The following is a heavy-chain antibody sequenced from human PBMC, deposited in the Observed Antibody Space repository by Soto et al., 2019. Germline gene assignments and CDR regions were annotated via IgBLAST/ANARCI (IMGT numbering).Heavy chain of an antibody. CDR2: VIPFLDIT. Sequence: QVQLVQSGSEVKKPGSSVRVSCKASGGTFSIYTISWVRQAPGQRLEWMGRVIPFLDITSYSQRLQGRVTITADKSTTTAYMELSSLRSEDTAVYYCARDRDNSNWPNFDSWGQGTLVTVSS. D-gene: IGHD6-13*01. J-gene: IGHJ4*02. CDR3: ARDRDNSNWPNFDS. CDR1: GGTFSIYT. V-gene: IGHV1-69*02.